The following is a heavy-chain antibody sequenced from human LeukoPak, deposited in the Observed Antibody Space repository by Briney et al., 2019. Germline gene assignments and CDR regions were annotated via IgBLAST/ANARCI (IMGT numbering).Heavy chain of an antibody. CDR3: ASSPYDSSGYTR. CDR2: INPNSGGT. D-gene: IGHD3-22*01. J-gene: IGHJ4*02. V-gene: IGHV1-2*02. CDR1: GYTFTGYY. Sequence: ASVTVSCKASGYTFTGYYMHWVRQAPGHGLAWVGWINPNSGGTNYAQKFQGRVTMTRDTSISTAYMELSRLRSDDTAVYYCASSPYDSSGYTRWGQGTLVTVSS.